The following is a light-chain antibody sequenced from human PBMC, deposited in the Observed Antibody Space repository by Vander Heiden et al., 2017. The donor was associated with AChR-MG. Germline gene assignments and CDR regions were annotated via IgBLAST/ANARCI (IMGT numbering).Light chain of an antibody. J-gene: IGKJ1*01. CDR3: QEDDGTAQT. Sequence: DILMTQSPDSLPGSLGERATINCKSSQSVLYSSKDKNYLAWYQQKPGQPPKLLIYWASTRESGVPDRFSGSGSGTDFTLTSSSLQAEDVAVYYCQEDDGTAQTFGQGTKVEIK. CDR1: QSVLYSSKDKNY. CDR2: WAS. V-gene: IGKV4-1*01.